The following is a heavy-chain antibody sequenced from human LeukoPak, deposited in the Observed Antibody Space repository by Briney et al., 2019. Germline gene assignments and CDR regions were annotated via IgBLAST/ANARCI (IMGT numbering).Heavy chain of an antibody. CDR3: ARHYGP. J-gene: IGHJ5*02. CDR2: IYDSGST. V-gene: IGHV4-39*01. D-gene: IGHD3-10*01. Sequence: SETLSLTCVVSGGSISDSFEHYWCWIRQPPGKGLEWIGSIYDSGSTYYNPSLKSRVTISVDTSKNQFSLKPNSVTAADTAVYYCARHYGPWGQGTLVTVSS. CDR1: GGSISDSFEHY.